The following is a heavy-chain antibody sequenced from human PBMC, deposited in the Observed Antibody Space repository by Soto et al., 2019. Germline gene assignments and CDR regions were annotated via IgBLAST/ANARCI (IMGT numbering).Heavy chain of an antibody. CDR3: MLGSGWKDFDY. Sequence: QLQLQESGPGLVKPSETLSLTCTVSGGSITSSSYYWGWTRQPPGKGLEWIGSIYYTGSTYYNPSLKSRVTISVDTSKNQFSLKLRSVTAADTAVYYCMLGSGWKDFDYWGQGTLVTVSS. V-gene: IGHV4-39*01. CDR2: IYYTGST. J-gene: IGHJ4*02. D-gene: IGHD3-22*01. CDR1: GGSITSSSYY.